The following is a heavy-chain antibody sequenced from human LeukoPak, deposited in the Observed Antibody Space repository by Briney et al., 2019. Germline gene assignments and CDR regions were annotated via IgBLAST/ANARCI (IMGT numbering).Heavy chain of an antibody. Sequence: GGSLRLSCAASGFTVSNNYMVWIRQAPGKGLEWVAVISYDGSNKYYADSVKGRFTISRDNSKNTLYLQMNSLRAEDTAVYYCAKDRVLRFLEDYYYYYMDVWGKGTTVTVSS. J-gene: IGHJ6*03. CDR3: AKDRVLRFLEDYYYYYMDV. D-gene: IGHD3-3*01. CDR1: GFTVSNNY. V-gene: IGHV3-30*18. CDR2: ISYDGSNK.